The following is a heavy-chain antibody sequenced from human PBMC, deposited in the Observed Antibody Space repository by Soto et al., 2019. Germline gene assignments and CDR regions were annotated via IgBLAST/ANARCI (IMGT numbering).Heavy chain of an antibody. CDR3: ARVQGTARNAFDV. Sequence: PXGSLILSCAASGFTFSIYVMTLVRQAPGKGLEWVSAVSGSAGSTYYADSVKGRFSISRDNSKNTLYLQMNSLTADDTAVYYCARVQGTARNAFDVWGHGTMVTVSS. CDR1: GFTFSIYV. J-gene: IGHJ3*01. CDR2: VSGSAGST. D-gene: IGHD6-6*01. V-gene: IGHV3-23*01.